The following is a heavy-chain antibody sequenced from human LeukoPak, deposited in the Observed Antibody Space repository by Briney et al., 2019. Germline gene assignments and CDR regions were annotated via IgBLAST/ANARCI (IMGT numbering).Heavy chain of an antibody. Sequence: GGSLRPSCAASGFTFSDYYMSWIRQAPGKGLEWVSYISSSGSTIYYADSVKGRFTISRDNAKNSLYLQMNSLRAEDTAVYYCANLVTDMDPTRGAFDYWGQGTLVTVSS. V-gene: IGHV3-11*01. CDR3: ANLVTDMDPTRGAFDY. CDR1: GFTFSDYY. J-gene: IGHJ4*02. D-gene: IGHD3-10*01. CDR2: ISSSGSTI.